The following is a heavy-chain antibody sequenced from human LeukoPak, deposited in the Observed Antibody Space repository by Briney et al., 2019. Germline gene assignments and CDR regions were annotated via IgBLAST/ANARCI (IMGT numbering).Heavy chain of an antibody. J-gene: IGHJ6*02. V-gene: IGHV3-23*01. CDR1: GFTFNTYV. CDR2: ISGSGGGT. Sequence: PGGSLRLSCAAFGFTFNTYVMSWVRQAPGKGLEWVSAISGSGGGTYYVDSVKGRFTISRDNSKNMLYLQMNSLRAEDTAVYYCATVSSSSPLRPMDAWGQGTTVTVSS. CDR3: ATVSSSSPLRPMDA. D-gene: IGHD2-2*01.